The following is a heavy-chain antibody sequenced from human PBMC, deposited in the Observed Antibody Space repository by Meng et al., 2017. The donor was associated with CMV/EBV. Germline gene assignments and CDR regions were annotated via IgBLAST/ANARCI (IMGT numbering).Heavy chain of an antibody. J-gene: IGHJ6*02. Sequence: LSLTCAASGFTFSSYAMHWVRQAPGKGLEWVSSISSSSSYIYYADSVKGRFTISRDNAKNSLYLQMNSLRAEDTAVYYCATRYCSSTSCHSYYYGMDVWGQGTTVTVSS. CDR3: ATRYCSSTSCHSYYYGMDV. D-gene: IGHD2-2*01. CDR1: GFTFSSYA. CDR2: ISSSSSYI. V-gene: IGHV3-21*01.